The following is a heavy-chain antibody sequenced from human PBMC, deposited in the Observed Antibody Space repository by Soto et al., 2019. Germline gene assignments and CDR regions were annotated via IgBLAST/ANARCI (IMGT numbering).Heavy chain of an antibody. Sequence: QLQLQESGPGLVKPSETLSLTCSVSGGSITIDSYFWGWIRQSPEKGLEWIASISYSGNTYYNPTIKGRVCIPVDTSKSHFSLRLSSVTAADAAVYYCVRFWPPPDYNILTIYTDAFDYWGQGTLVTVSS. CDR1: GGSITIDSYF. V-gene: IGHV4-39*01. J-gene: IGHJ4*02. CDR2: ISYSGNT. CDR3: VRFWPPPDYNILTIYTDAFDY. D-gene: IGHD3-9*01.